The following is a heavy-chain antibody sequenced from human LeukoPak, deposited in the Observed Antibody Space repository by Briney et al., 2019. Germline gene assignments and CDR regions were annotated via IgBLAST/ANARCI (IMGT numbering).Heavy chain of an antibody. CDR3: TKFDY. CDR2: VKHKANSYTT. V-gene: IGHV3-72*01. CDR1: GFSFSVHG. Sequence: GGSLRLSCATSGFSFSVHGMHWVRQAPGKGLEWVGLVKHKANSYTTEYAASVRGRFTISRDDSKNSLYLQMNSLKTEDTAVYFCTKFDYWGQGTLVTVSS. J-gene: IGHJ4*02.